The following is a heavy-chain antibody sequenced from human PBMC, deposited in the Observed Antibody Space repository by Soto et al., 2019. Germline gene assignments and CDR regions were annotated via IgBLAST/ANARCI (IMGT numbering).Heavy chain of an antibody. CDR3: ARERGGYSSDF. J-gene: IGHJ4*02. CDR2: ISSNGGST. Sequence: GGSLRLSCAASGFTFSSYAMHWVRQAPGKGLEYVSAISSNGGSTYYANSVKGRFTISRDNSKNTLYLQMDSLRAEDMAVYYCARERGGYSSDFWGQGTLVTVSS. CDR1: GFTFSSYA. V-gene: IGHV3-64*01. D-gene: IGHD2-15*01.